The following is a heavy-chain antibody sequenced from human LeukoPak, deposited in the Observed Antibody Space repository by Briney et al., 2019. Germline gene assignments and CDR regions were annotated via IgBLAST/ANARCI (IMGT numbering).Heavy chain of an antibody. V-gene: IGHV3-20*04. Sequence: GGSLRLSCAASGFTFDDYGMSWVRQAPGKGLEWVSGINWNGGSTGYADSVKGRFTISRDNSKNTLYLQMNSLRAEDTAVYYCAKNPGYSYGEFDYWGQGTLVTVSS. CDR1: GFTFDDYG. J-gene: IGHJ4*02. CDR3: AKNPGYSYGEFDY. D-gene: IGHD5-18*01. CDR2: INWNGGST.